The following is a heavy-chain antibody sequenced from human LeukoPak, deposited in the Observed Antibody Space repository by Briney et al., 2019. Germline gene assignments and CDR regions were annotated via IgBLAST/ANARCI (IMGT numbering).Heavy chain of an antibody. V-gene: IGHV3-11*04. J-gene: IGHJ4*02. CDR3: ARDSGSYLYYFDY. D-gene: IGHD1-26*01. CDR2: ITSSGSAI. Sequence: GGSLRLSCAASGFTFSDYYMSWIRQAPGKGLEWVTYITSSGSAIYYADSVKGRFTISRDNAKNSLYLQMNSLRAEDTAVYYCARDSGSYLYYFDYWGQGTLVTVSS. CDR1: GFTFSDYY.